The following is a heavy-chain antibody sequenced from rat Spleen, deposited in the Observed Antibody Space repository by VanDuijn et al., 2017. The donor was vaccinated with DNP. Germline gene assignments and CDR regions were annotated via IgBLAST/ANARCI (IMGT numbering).Heavy chain of an antibody. V-gene: IGHV5S10*01. CDR2: IIYDRSRT. D-gene: IGHD1-4*01. Sequence: EVQLVESGGGLLQPGRSLKLSCAASGFTFSAYNMTWVRQAPKMGLEWVATIIYDRSRTYYRDSVKGRFTISRDNAKSTLYLQMDSLRSEDTATYYCTTHEPGYNYFDYWGQGVMVTVSS. CDR3: TTHEPGYNYFDY. CDR1: GFTFSAYN. J-gene: IGHJ2*01.